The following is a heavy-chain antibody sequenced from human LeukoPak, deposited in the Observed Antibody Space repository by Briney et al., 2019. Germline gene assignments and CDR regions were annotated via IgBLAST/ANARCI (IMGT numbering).Heavy chain of an antibody. V-gene: IGHV3-15*01. CDR2: IKSKTDGGTT. Sequence: PGGSLRLSCAASGFTFSNAWMSWVRQAPGKGLGWVGRIKSKTDGGTTDYAAPVKGRFTISRDDSKNTLYLQMNSLKTEDTAVYYCTTSQYYDFWSGYYKGAFDIWGQGTMVTVSS. D-gene: IGHD3-3*01. CDR1: GFTFSNAW. J-gene: IGHJ3*02. CDR3: TTSQYYDFWSGYYKGAFDI.